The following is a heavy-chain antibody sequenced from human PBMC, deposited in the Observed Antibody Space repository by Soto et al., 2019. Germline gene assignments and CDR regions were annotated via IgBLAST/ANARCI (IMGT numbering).Heavy chain of an antibody. CDR1: GFSLSPSGVA. Sequence: GPALVKPTQTLTLTCTFSGFSLSPSGVAVAWIRQPPGKALEWLALIYWNGIERYSPSLKSRLTITKDTSKNQVVLTVTNMDPVDTATYFCAHGDPLDFHYWGQGTLVTVSP. V-gene: IGHV2-5*01. J-gene: IGHJ4*02. CDR2: IYWNGIE. D-gene: IGHD3-10*01. CDR3: AHGDPLDFHY.